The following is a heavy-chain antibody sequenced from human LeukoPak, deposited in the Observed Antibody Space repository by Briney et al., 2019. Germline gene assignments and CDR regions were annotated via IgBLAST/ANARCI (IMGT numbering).Heavy chain of an antibody. CDR2: ISYDGSNK. CDR1: GFTFSSYG. V-gene: IGHV3-30*19. CDR3: AREKGFYGSGSYDAFDI. J-gene: IGHJ3*02. Sequence: GGSLRLSCAASGFTFSSYGMHWVRQAPGKGLEWVAVISYDGSNKYYADSVKGRFTISRDNSKNTLYLQMNSLRAEDTAVYYCAREKGFYGSGSYDAFDIWGQGTMVTVSS. D-gene: IGHD3-10*01.